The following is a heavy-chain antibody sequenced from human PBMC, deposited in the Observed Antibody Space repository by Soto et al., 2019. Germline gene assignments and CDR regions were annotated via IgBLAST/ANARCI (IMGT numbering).Heavy chain of an antibody. V-gene: IGHV4-34*01. J-gene: IGHJ6*02. Sequence: QVQLQQWGAGLLKSSETLSLTCAVYGGSLSDYYWSWIRQPPGKGLEWIGEINHSRSTNYNPSLKSRVTISVDTSKHHFSLKVSSVTAADTAVYYCARTPRAVAGTAGMDVWGQGTTVTVSS. CDR2: INHSRST. CDR3: ARTPRAVAGTAGMDV. CDR1: GGSLSDYY. D-gene: IGHD6-19*01.